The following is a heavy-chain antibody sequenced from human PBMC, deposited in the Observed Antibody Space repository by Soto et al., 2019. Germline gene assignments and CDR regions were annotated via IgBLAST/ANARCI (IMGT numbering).Heavy chain of an antibody. J-gene: IGHJ6*02. CDR2: IFVTGAT. D-gene: IGHD3-10*01. V-gene: IGHV4-61*01. CDR1: GEAVGSGQSY. CDR3: AXXXADSAGSSLGRRMDV. Sequence: QVQLQESGPGLVKPSETLSLICFVSGEAVGSGQSYWNWIRQAPGKGLEWIGHIFVTGATKYSASLKSRVTMSVDTSKSQISLNLTSVTAADSATYFCAXXXADSAGSSLGRRMDVWGQGTTVTVAS.